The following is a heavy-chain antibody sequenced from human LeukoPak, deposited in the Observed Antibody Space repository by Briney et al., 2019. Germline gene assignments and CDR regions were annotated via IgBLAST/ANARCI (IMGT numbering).Heavy chain of an antibody. J-gene: IGHJ4*02. CDR3: ARGITMIVVARPPEFDY. CDR1: GYTFTGYY. V-gene: IGHV1-2*02. CDR2: INPNSGGT. D-gene: IGHD3-22*01. Sequence: ASVKVSCKASGYTFTGYYMHWVRQAPGQGLEWMGWINPNSGGTNYAQKFQGRVTMTRDTSISTAYMELSRLRSDDTAVYYCARGITMIVVARPPEFDYWGQGTLVTVSS.